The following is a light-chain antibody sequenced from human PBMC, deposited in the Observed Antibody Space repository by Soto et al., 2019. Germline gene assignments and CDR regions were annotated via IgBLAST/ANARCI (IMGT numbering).Light chain of an antibody. CDR3: QQFKNWPWT. CDR2: GAS. V-gene: IGKV3-15*01. Sequence: EIVMTQSPATLSVPPGERATLSCRASQSVSSDLAWYQQKPGQAPRLLIYGASTRATGIPARFSGSGSGTEFALTISSLQSEDFAVYYCQQFKNWPWTFGQGTKV. CDR1: QSVSSD. J-gene: IGKJ1*01.